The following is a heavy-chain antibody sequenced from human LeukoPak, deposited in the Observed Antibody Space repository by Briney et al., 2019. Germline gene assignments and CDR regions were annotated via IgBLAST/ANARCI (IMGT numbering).Heavy chain of an antibody. D-gene: IGHD3-10*01. CDR1: GFTVSSNY. Sequence: PGGSLRLSCAASGFTVSSNYMSWVRQAPGKGLEWVSVIYSGGSTYYADSVKGRFTISRDNSKNTLYLQMNSLRAEDTAVYYCARDTPYYYGSGSYYDFDYWGQGTLVTVSS. CDR2: IYSGGST. CDR3: ARDTPYYYGSGSYYDFDY. V-gene: IGHV3-53*01. J-gene: IGHJ4*02.